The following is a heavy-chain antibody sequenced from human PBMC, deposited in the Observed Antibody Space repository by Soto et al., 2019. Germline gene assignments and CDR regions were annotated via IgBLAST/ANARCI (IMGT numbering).Heavy chain of an antibody. V-gene: IGHV4-31*03. Sequence: PSETLSLTCTVSGCSISSGGYYWSWIRQHPGKGLEWIGYIYYSGSTYYNPSLKSRVTISVDTSKNQFSLKLSSVTAADTAVYYCARDSYYDFWCVPTRSKVVYMDVWGKGTTVTVS. J-gene: IGHJ6*03. CDR1: GCSISSGGYY. CDR2: IYYSGST. D-gene: IGHD3-3*01. CDR3: ARDSYYDFWCVPTRSKVVYMDV.